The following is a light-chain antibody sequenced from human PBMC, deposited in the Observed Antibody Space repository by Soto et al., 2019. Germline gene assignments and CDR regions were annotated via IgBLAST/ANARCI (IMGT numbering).Light chain of an antibody. CDR3: QQYNNWPIT. CDR1: QSVDIN. J-gene: IGKJ5*01. Sequence: EIVLTQSPATLSVSPGERVTLSCRASQSVDINLAWYQQKPDQAPRLLIYGISTRATDIPARFSGSGPGTEFTLTISSLQSEDFAVYYCQQYNNWPITFGQGTRLEIK. CDR2: GIS. V-gene: IGKV3-15*01.